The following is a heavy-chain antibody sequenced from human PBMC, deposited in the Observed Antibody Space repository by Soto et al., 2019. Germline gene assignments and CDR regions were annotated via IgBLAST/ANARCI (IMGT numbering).Heavy chain of an antibody. V-gene: IGHV1-18*04. J-gene: IGHJ6*02. CDR3: AATGGNYFGLDV. CDR1: ADTFTSYY. Sequence: ASVKVSCKAPADTFTSYYIHWVRQAPGHGLEWMGWISGYNGNTKYAQKFQDRVTMTADTSTRTAFMEVRSLTSDDTGVYFCAATGGNYFGLDVWGQGTTVTVSS. CDR2: ISGYNGNT. D-gene: IGHD2-8*02.